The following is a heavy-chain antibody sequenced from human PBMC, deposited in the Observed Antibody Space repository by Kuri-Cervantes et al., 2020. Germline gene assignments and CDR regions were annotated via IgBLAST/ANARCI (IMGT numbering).Heavy chain of an antibody. V-gene: IGHV4-59*08. J-gene: IGHJ3*02. CDR1: GGSISSSY. D-gene: IGHD3-22*01. CDR3: ARQGGSSGYYHAFDI. Sequence: ESLKISCTVSGGSISSSYWSWIRQSPGKGLEWIGYVFYTGTPYYSPSLKSRVTISVDTSKNQFSLKLSSVTAADTAVYYCARQGGSSGYYHAFDIWGQGTMVTVSS. CDR2: VFYTGTP.